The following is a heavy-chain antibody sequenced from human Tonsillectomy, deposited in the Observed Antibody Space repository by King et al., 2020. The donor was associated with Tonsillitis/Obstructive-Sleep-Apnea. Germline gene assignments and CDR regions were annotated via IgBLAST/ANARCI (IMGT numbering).Heavy chain of an antibody. D-gene: IGHD2-8*01. CDR3: ARDMVLEAGGDAFDI. J-gene: IGHJ3*02. Sequence: QLQESGPGLVKPSETLSLTCTVSGGSISSSYWSWIRQPPGKGLEWIGYIYYSGSTNYNPSLKSRVTISVDTSENQFSLRLSSVTAADTAVYYCARDMVLEAGGDAFDIWGQGTMVTVSS. CDR2: IYYSGST. CDR1: GGSISSSY. V-gene: IGHV4-59*01.